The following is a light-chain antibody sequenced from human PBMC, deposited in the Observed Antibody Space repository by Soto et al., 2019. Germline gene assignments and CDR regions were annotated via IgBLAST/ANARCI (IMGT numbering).Light chain of an antibody. Sequence: DIQMTQSPSTLSASVGDRVTITCRASQSISTYLNWYQQKLGKAPTLLIYSASSLQIGVPSRFRSGGSGTDFTLTISNLQPEDFATYCCQQCYGSPRTFGQGTKVEI. CDR1: QSISTY. V-gene: IGKV1-39*01. CDR2: SAS. CDR3: QQCYGSPRT. J-gene: IGKJ1*01.